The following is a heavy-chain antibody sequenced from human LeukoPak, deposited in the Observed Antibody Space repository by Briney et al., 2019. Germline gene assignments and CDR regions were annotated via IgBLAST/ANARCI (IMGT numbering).Heavy chain of an antibody. D-gene: IGHD3-3*01. Sequence: PSETLSLTCTVSGGSISSYYWSWIRQPPGKGLEWIGEINHSGSTNYNPSLKSRVTISVDTSKNQFSLKLSSVTAVDTAVYYCAGRVRYYDFWSGYYDYWGQGTLVTVSS. CDR2: INHSGST. CDR1: GGSISSYY. CDR3: AGRVRYYDFWSGYYDY. J-gene: IGHJ4*02. V-gene: IGHV4-34*01.